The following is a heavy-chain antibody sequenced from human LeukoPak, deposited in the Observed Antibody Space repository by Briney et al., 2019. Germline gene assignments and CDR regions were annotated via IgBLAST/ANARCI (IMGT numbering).Heavy chain of an antibody. V-gene: IGHV3-30*18. CDR2: ISYDGSNK. D-gene: IGHD3-22*01. J-gene: IGHJ4*02. CDR3: AKDLYYYDSSGYLFDY. Sequence: GGSLRLSCAASGFTFSHFWMSWVRQAPGKGLEWVAVISYDGSNKYYADSVKGRFTISRDNSKNTLYLQMNSLRAEDTAVYYCAKDLYYYDSSGYLFDYWGQGTLVTVSS. CDR1: GFTFSHFW.